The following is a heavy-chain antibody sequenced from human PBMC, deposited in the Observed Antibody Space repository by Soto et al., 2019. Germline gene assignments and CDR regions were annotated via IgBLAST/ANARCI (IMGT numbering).Heavy chain of an antibody. V-gene: IGHV4-61*01. CDR2: IYNSGIT. CDR3: ARDLWVEPELYYYGMDV. CDR1: GGSVSSGSHY. J-gene: IGHJ6*02. D-gene: IGHD1-1*01. Sequence: SETLSLTCTVSGGSVSSGSHYWSWIRQSPGKGLEWIGYIYNSGITKYNATLKSRVTISVDTSKNQFSLRLTSVTAADTAVYYCARDLWVEPELYYYGMDVWGQGTTVTVSS.